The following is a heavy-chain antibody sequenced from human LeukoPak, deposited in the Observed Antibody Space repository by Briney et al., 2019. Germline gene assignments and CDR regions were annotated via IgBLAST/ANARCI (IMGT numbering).Heavy chain of an antibody. V-gene: IGHV3-23*01. CDR1: GFTFSSYA. J-gene: IGHJ4*02. CDR3: AKDRQWGLFDY. Sequence: AGGSLRLSCAASGFTFSSYAMSWVRQAPGKGLEWVSAVSGSGGSTYYADSVKGRFTISRDNSENTLYLQMNSLRAEDTAVHYCAKDRQWGLFDYWGQGTLVTVSS. CDR2: VSGSGGST. D-gene: IGHD1-26*01.